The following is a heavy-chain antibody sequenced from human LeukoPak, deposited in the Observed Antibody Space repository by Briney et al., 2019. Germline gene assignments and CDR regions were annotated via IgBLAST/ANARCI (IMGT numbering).Heavy chain of an antibody. V-gene: IGHV1-58*01. CDR3: ARNFLWLLAATRDDRTDDS. D-gene: IGHD6-19*01. CDR1: GFTFISSA. J-gene: IGHJ4*02. Sequence: TSVKVSCKTSGFTFISSAAQWVRQARGQRLEWIGWIVVGSGNTNYAQKFQERVTMTRDTSISTAYMELIRLKSDDTAVYYCARNFLWLLAATRDDRTDDSWGQGTLVTVSS. CDR2: IVVGSGNT.